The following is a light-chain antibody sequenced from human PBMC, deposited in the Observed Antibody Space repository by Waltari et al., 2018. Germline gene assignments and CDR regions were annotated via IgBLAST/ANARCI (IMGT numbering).Light chain of an antibody. CDR1: QSINTW. V-gene: IGKV1-5*03. CDR3: QQYDTHPLT. CDR2: NAS. Sequence: IQMTQSPSTVSASVGDRVTLTCRASQSINTWLAWYQQQPVKAPTLLIYNASRLQSGVPSRFSCSESVTEFTLPISSLQPEDAGTYYCQQYDTHPLTFGGGTRVDI. J-gene: IGKJ4*01.